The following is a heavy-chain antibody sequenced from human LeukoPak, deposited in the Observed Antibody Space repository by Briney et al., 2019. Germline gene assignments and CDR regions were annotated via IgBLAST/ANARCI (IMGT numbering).Heavy chain of an antibody. Sequence: GASVKVSCKASGGTFSSYAISWVRQAPGQGLEWMGGIIPIFGTANYAQKFQGRVTITADKSTSTAYMELSSLRSEDTAVYYCAREQLAVRGHLDYWGQGTLVTVSS. CDR1: GGTFSSYA. D-gene: IGHD3-10*01. CDR2: IIPIFGTA. CDR3: AREQLAVRGHLDY. V-gene: IGHV1-69*06. J-gene: IGHJ4*02.